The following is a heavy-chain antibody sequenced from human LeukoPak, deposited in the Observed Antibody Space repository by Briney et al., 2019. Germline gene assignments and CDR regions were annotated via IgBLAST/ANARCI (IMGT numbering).Heavy chain of an antibody. CDR1: GGSISSGGYY. D-gene: IGHD3-10*01. Sequence: SQTLSLTCTVSGGSISSGGYYWRWIRQPPGKGLEWIGYIYYSGSTYYNPSLKSRLTISVDTSKNQFSLKLSSVTAADTAVYYCARDYGSYGLYYYYYGMDVWGQGTTVTVSS. V-gene: IGHV4-30-4*01. CDR2: IYYSGST. J-gene: IGHJ6*02. CDR3: ARDYGSYGLYYYYYGMDV.